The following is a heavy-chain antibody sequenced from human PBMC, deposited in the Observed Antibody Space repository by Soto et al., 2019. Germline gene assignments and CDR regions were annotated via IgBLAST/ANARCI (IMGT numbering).Heavy chain of an antibody. D-gene: IGHD2-2*01. V-gene: IGHV3-30-3*01. CDR3: AREQLLFAPANYGMDV. Sequence: PGGSLRLSCAASGFTFSSYAMHWVRQAPGKGLEWVAVISYDGSNKYYADSVKGRFTISRDNSKNTLYLQMNSLRAEDTAVYYCAREQLLFAPANYGMDVWGQGTTVTVSS. CDR1: GFTFSSYA. J-gene: IGHJ6*02. CDR2: ISYDGSNK.